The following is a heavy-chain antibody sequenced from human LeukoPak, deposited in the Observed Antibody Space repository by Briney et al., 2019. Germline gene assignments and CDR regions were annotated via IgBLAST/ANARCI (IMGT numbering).Heavy chain of an antibody. CDR3: ARDIGGTVEVATMNY. CDR2: IHRGDGT. J-gene: IGHJ4*02. V-gene: IGHV3-66*01. CDR1: GFTVISHY. D-gene: IGHD5-24*01. Sequence: GGSLRLSCAASGFTVISHYMSWVRQAPGKGLEWVSVIHRGDGTYYADSVKGRFTISRDNSKNTVYLQMNSLSVEDTAVYYCARDIGGTVEVATMNYWGRGTLVTVSS.